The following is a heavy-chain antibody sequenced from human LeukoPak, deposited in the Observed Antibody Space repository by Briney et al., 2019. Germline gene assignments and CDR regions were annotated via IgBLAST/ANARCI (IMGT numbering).Heavy chain of an antibody. D-gene: IGHD3-22*01. CDR3: AKAPSSIFSYYYDSSGYFDY. V-gene: IGHV3-30*18. CDR2: ISYDGSKK. J-gene: IGHJ4*02. Sequence: GRSLRLSCAASGFTFSSYGMHWVRQAPGKGLEWLAVISYDGSKKYYADSVKGRFTISRDNSKNTLYLQMNSLRAEDTAVYYCAKAPSSIFSYYYDSSGYFDYWGQGTLVTVSS. CDR1: GFTFSSYG.